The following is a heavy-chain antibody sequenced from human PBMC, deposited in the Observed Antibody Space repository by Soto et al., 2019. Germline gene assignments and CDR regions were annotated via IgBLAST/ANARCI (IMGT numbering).Heavy chain of an antibody. CDR3: ARDRSGYDRNAFDI. J-gene: IGHJ3*02. D-gene: IGHD5-12*01. CDR2: INSDGSST. CDR1: GFTFSSYW. V-gene: IGHV3-74*01. Sequence: PGGSLRLSCAASGFTFSSYWMHWVRQAPGKGLVWVSRINSDGSSTNYADSVKGRFTISRDNAKNTLYLQMNSLRAEDTAVYYCARDRSGYDRNAFDIWGQGTMVTVSS.